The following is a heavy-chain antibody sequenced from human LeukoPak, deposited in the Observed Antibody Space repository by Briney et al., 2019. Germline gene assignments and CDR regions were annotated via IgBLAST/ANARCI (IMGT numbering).Heavy chain of an antibody. V-gene: IGHV3-48*03. D-gene: IGHD5-18*01. CDR2: ISSSGSTV. CDR3: ARDVTVDTAMVPTFDY. Sequence: GGSLRLSCTVSEFTFSSYEMNWVRQAPGKGLEWVSYISSSGSTVYYADSVKGRFTISRDNAKNSLYLQMNSLRAEDTAVYYCARDVTVDTAMVPTFDYWGQGTLVTVSS. J-gene: IGHJ4*02. CDR1: EFTFSSYE.